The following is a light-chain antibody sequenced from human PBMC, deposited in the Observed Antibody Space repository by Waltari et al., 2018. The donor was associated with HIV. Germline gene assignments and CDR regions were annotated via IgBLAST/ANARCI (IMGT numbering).Light chain of an antibody. CDR1: QSVSSNY. CDR3: QQYGTSPFT. J-gene: IGKJ3*01. Sequence: EVVLTQSPDPLSLSTGARATLSCRASQSVSSNYLAGYQQKPGQTPRQLIYAASRSATGIPDTFSGSGCGTDFTLTIIRLEPEDFAVYYCQQYGTSPFTFGPGTKVDIK. CDR2: AAS. V-gene: IGKV3-20*01.